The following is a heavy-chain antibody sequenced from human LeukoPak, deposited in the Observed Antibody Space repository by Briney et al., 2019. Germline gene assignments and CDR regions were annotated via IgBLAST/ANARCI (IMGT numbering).Heavy chain of an antibody. J-gene: IGHJ4*02. CDR2: IRYDGSNK. Sequence: WGSLRLSCAASGFTFSSYGMHWVRQAPGKGLEWVAFIRYDGSNKYYADSVKGRFTISRDNSKNTLYLQMNSLRAEDTAVYYCATAHDRIVVVKDFDYWGQGTLVTVSS. D-gene: IGHD3-22*01. CDR3: ATAHDRIVVVKDFDY. CDR1: GFTFSSYG. V-gene: IGHV3-30*02.